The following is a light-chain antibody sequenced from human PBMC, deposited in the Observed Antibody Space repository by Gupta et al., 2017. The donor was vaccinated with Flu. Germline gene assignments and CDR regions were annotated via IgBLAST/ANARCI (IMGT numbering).Light chain of an antibody. CDR3: QAWDSSTAV. CDR2: KDS. Sequence: QTASITSSGDKVRDTYACCKQQQPAHYHVLVIYKDSNRAAAIPERFSGSNSGNTATLTISGTQDRDEADYYCQAWDSSTAVFGGGTKLTVL. J-gene: IGLJ2*01. V-gene: IGLV3-1*01. CDR1: KVRDTY.